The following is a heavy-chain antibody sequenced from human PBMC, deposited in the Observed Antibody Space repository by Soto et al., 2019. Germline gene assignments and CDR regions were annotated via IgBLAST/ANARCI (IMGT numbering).Heavy chain of an antibody. CDR1: GYSFTKYW. CDR2: IYPGDSDT. D-gene: IGHD3-22*01. Sequence: GESLKISCKGSGYSFTKYWIAWVRQMPGKGLEWMGIIYPGDSDTRYSPSFQGQITISADKSINTAYLQWSSLKASDTATYYCARRGDSSGYMDSWGQGIPATVSS. V-gene: IGHV5-51*01. CDR3: ARRGDSSGYMDS. J-gene: IGHJ4*02.